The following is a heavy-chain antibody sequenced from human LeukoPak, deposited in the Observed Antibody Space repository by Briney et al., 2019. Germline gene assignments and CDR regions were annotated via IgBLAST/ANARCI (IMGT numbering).Heavy chain of an antibody. CDR1: GGSFSGYY. Sequence: SETLSLTCAVYGGSFSGYYWSWIRQPPGKGLEWIGEINHSGSTNYNPSLKSRVTISVDTSKNQFSLKLSSVTAADTAVYYCASTREYDILTGYYIGHWGQGTLVTVSS. CDR3: ASTREYDILTGYYIGH. CDR2: INHSGST. V-gene: IGHV4-34*01. J-gene: IGHJ4*02. D-gene: IGHD3-9*01.